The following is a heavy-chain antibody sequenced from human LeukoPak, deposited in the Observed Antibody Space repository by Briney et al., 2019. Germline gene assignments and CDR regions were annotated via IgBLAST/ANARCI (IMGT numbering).Heavy chain of an antibody. Sequence: SETLSLTCTVSGFSISSGYYWGWIRQPPGKGLEWIGSINHSGSTNYNPSLKSRVTISVDKSKNQFSLKLSSVTAADTAVYYCARESLTWLQSRTSWFDPWGQGTLVTVSS. CDR2: INHSGST. CDR1: GFSISSGYY. V-gene: IGHV4-38-2*02. J-gene: IGHJ5*02. CDR3: ARESLTWLQSRTSWFDP. D-gene: IGHD5-24*01.